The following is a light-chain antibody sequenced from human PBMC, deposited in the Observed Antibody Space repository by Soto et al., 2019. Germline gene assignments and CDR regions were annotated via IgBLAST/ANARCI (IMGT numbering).Light chain of an antibody. V-gene: IGLV1-44*01. J-gene: IGLJ2*01. CDR1: GSNIGSNT. CDR2: SNN. CDR3: AAWDDSLNGRVV. Sequence: QSVLTQPPSASGTPGQRVTISCSGSGSNIGSNTVNWYQQLPGTAPKLLIYSNNQRPSGVPDRFSGSKSGTSASLAISGLQFEDEADYYWAAWDDSLNGRVVFGGGTKVTVL.